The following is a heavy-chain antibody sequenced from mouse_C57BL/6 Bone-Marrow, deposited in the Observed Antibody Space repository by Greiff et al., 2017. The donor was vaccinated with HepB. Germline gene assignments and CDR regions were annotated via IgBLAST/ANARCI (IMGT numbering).Heavy chain of an antibody. V-gene: IGHV1-81*01. J-gene: IGHJ4*01. D-gene: IGHD3-2*01. CDR3: APQTGAMDY. CDR1: GYTFTSYG. Sequence: QVQLQQSGAELARPGASVKLSCKASGYTFTSYGISWVKQRTGQGLEWIGEIYPRSGNTYYNEKFKGKATLTADKSSSTAYMELRSLTSEDSAVYFCAPQTGAMDYWSQGTSVTVSS. CDR2: IYPRSGNT.